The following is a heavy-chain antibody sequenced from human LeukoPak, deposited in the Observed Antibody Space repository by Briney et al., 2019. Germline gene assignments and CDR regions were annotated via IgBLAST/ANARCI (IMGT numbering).Heavy chain of an antibody. CDR3: ARSGGLQKFDY. D-gene: IGHD4-11*01. CDR2: ISYDGNTI. Sequence: GGSLRLSCAASEVTFRNYAVHWVRQAPGKGLQWVAVISYDGNTIHYADSVKGRFIISRDTSKNTLYLQMNSLRAEDTAVYYRARSGGLQKFDYWGREPWSPSPQ. V-gene: IGHV3-30-3*01. J-gene: IGHJ4*02. CDR1: EVTFRNYA.